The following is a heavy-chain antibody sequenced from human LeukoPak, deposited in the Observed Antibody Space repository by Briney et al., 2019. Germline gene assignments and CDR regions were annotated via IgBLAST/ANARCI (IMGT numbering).Heavy chain of an antibody. CDR1: GGSISSGSYC. J-gene: IGHJ6*03. Sequence: PSQTLSLTCTVSGGSISSGSYCWSWIRQPAGKGLEWIGRIYTSGSTIYNPSLKSRVTMSVDTSKNQFSLKLSSVTAADTAAYYCARRRYMDVWGKGTTVTISS. V-gene: IGHV4-61*02. CDR2: IYTSGST. CDR3: ARRRYMDV.